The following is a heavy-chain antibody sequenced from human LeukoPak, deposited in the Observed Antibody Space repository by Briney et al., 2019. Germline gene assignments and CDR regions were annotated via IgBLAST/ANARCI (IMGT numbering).Heavy chain of an antibody. V-gene: IGHV3-30*02. CDR3: AKDTAMVTWYWFDP. CDR2: IRYDGSNK. Sequence: GGSLRLSCAASGFTFSSYDIHWVRQAPGKGLEWVAFIRYDGSNKYYADSVRGRFTISRDNSKNTLYLQMNSLRAEDTAVYYCAKDTAMVTWYWFDPWGQGTLVTVSS. D-gene: IGHD5-18*01. CDR1: GFTFSSYD. J-gene: IGHJ5*02.